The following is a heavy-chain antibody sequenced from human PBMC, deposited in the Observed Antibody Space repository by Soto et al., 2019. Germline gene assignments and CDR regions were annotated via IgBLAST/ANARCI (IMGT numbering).Heavy chain of an antibody. V-gene: IGHV1-69*06. Sequence: QVQLVQSGAEVKKPGSSVKVSCKASGGTFSSYAISWVRQAPGQGLEWMGGIIPIFGTANYAQKFQGRVTITADKSTSTAYMELSSLRSEDTAVYYCAREPMRGWYSDEYYYYGMDVWGQGTTVTVSS. CDR1: GGTFSSYA. J-gene: IGHJ6*02. D-gene: IGHD6-19*01. CDR2: IIPIFGTA. CDR3: AREPMRGWYSDEYYYYGMDV.